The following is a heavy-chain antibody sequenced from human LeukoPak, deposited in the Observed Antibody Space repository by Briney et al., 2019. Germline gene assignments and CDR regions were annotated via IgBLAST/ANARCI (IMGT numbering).Heavy chain of an antibody. CDR2: INHSGST. D-gene: IGHD2-2*01. CDR3: VREPRRRGVVPAAIYFQH. V-gene: IGHV4-34*01. CDR1: GGSFSGYY. J-gene: IGHJ1*01. Sequence: SETLSLTCAVYGGSFSGYYWSWIRQPPGKGLEWIGEINHSGSTNYNPSLKSRVTISVDKSKRQLSLNMTSVTAADTAVYYCVREPRRRGVVPAAIYFQHWGQGTLVTVSS.